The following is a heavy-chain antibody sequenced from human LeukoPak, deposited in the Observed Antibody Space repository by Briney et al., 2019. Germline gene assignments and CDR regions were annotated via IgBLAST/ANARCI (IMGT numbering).Heavy chain of an antibody. CDR1: GYIFTSYC. CDR3: AGGSGYPTSYFDY. V-gene: IGHV5-51*01. J-gene: IGHJ4*02. CDR2: IYPGDSDT. Sequence: ESPKVSCKDSGYIFTSYCTGWVRQTPGKGLEWMGIIYPGDSDTRYSPSFQGQVTISVDKSISTSSLQWSSLKASDTPMYYCAGGSGYPTSYFDYWGQGTLVTVSS. D-gene: IGHD3-22*01.